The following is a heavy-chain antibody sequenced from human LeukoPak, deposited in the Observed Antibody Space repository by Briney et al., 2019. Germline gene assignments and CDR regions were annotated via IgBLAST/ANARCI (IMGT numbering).Heavy chain of an antibody. CDR2: VSGSGTIT. CDR1: GFTFSSYA. V-gene: IGHV3-23*01. J-gene: IGHJ4*02. CDR3: AKADSYYDLLTCFDF. D-gene: IGHD3-9*01. Sequence: GGSLRLSCAASGFTFSSYAMNWVRQAPGKGLEWVSTVSGSGTITYYAGSVTGRFTISRDNPKNTLYLQMNSLRAEDTAVYYCAKADSYYDLLTCFDFWGQGTLVTVSS.